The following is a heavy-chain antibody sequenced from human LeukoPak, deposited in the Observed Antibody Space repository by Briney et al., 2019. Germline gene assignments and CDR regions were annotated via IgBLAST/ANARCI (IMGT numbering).Heavy chain of an antibody. CDR1: GFTFKTYS. CDR2: VYYTGTT. J-gene: IGHJ5*02. CDR3: AREPSVTTVTTGS. V-gene: IGHV4-59*12. Sequence: GSLRLSCAASGFTFKTYSMNWVRQAPGKGLEWLGNVYYTGTTYYNPSLKSRLTISVDTSNNQFSLRLSSVTAADTAIYYCAREPSVTTVTTGSWGQGTLVIVSS. D-gene: IGHD4-17*01.